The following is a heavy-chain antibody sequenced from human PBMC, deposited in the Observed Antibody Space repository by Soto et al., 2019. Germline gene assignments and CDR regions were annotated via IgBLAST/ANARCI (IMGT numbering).Heavy chain of an antibody. CDR3: ARDFIVGAPDYFDY. J-gene: IGHJ4*02. V-gene: IGHV3-30*04. Sequence: QVQLVESGGGVVQPGRSLSLSCAASGFTFSDYPMHWVRQAPGKGLEWGAVISYDGRVKYYVDSVKGRFTISRDDSKNTLYLQMNSLRVDDTAVYYCARDFIVGAPDYFDYWGQGTLVTVSS. CDR2: ISYDGRVK. D-gene: IGHD1-26*01. CDR1: GFTFSDYP.